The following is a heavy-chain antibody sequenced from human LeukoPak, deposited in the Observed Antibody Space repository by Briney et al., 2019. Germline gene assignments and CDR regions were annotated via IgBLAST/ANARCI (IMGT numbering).Heavy chain of an antibody. V-gene: IGHV3-48*03. Sequence: PGGSLRLSCAASGFTFSSYEMNWVRQAPGKGLEWVSYISSSGSTIYYADSVKGRFTISRDNAKNSLYLQMNSLRAEDTAVYYCARDTTMVRGVSYFDYWGQGTLVTVSS. CDR3: ARDTTMVRGVSYFDY. CDR1: GFTFSSYE. J-gene: IGHJ4*02. CDR2: ISSSGSTI. D-gene: IGHD3-10*01.